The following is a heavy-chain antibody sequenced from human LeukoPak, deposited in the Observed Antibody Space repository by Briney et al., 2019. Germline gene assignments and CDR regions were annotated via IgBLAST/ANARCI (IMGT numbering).Heavy chain of an antibody. J-gene: IGHJ5*02. D-gene: IGHD6-19*01. Sequence: GGSLRLSCAASGFTFSSYGMRWVRQAPGKGLEWVSSITSSSSYIYYADSVKGRFTISRDNDKNSLYLQMNSLRADDTAVYYCAREMLAAVAAQSWGQGTLVTVS. CDR2: ITSSSSYI. V-gene: IGHV3-21*01. CDR3: AREMLAAVAAQS. CDR1: GFTFSSYG.